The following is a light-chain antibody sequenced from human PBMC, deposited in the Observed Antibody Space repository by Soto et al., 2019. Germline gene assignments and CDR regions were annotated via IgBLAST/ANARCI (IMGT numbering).Light chain of an antibody. V-gene: IGLV1-44*01. CDR1: SSNIGSST. J-gene: IGLJ1*01. Sequence: SVLPQPPPASRSPGPRVPISYSGRSSNIGSSTVHWFQQLPGTAPKLLIHRSDQRPSGVPDRFSGSKSGTSASLAISGLQSEDEADYYCAAWDEALNGHVFGTGTKVTVL. CDR2: RSD. CDR3: AAWDEALNGHV.